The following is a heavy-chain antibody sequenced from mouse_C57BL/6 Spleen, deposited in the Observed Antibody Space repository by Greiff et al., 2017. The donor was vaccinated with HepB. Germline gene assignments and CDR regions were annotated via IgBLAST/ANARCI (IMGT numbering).Heavy chain of an antibody. CDR2: IDPSDSET. CDR3: ARYYGDQAGAMDY. V-gene: IGHV1-52*01. J-gene: IGHJ4*01. Sequence: QVQLQQPGAELVRPGSSVKLSCKASGYTFTSYWMHWVKQRPIQGLEWIGNIDPSDSETHYNQKFKDKATLTVDKSSSTAYMQLSSLTSEDSAVYDCARYYGDQAGAMDYWGQGTSVTVSS. D-gene: IGHD3-2*02. CDR1: GYTFTSYW.